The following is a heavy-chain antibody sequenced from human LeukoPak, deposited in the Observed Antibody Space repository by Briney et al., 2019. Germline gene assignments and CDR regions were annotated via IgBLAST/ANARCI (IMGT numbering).Heavy chain of an antibody. D-gene: IGHD6-19*01. CDR2: IDPTDSYT. J-gene: IGHJ5*02. Sequence: GESLKVSCKGSGYSFSSYWISWVRQMPGKGLEWMGRIDPTDSYTDYSPSFQGHVTISVDRSISTAYLQWSSLKASDTAMYFCASSRAGTLKVHNWFDPWGRGSRVTVSS. CDR3: ASSRAGTLKVHNWFDP. CDR1: GYSFSSYW. V-gene: IGHV5-10-1*01.